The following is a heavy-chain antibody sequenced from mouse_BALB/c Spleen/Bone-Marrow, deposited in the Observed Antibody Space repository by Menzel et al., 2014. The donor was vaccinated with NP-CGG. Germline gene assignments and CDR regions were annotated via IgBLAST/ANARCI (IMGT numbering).Heavy chain of an antibody. Sequence: DVQLVESGGGLVQPGGSRKLSCAASGFTFSSFGMHWVRQAPEKGLEWVAYISSGSSTIYYAETVKARFTISRDNPKNSLYLHMTSLRSEDTAMYYCARCLVAYGNIRRGYAMDCWGQGTSVTVSS. CDR2: ISSGSSTI. CDR1: GFTFSSFG. J-gene: IGHJ4*01. V-gene: IGHV5-17*02. D-gene: IGHD2-1*01. CDR3: ARCLVAYGNIRRGYAMDC.